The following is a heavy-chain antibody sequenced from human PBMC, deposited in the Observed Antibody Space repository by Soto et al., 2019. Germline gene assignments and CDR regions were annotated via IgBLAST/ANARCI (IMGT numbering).Heavy chain of an antibody. D-gene: IGHD3-3*01. CDR2: IIPIFGTA. Sequence: SVKVSCKASGGTFSSYAISWVRQAPGQGLEWMGGIIPIFGTANYAQKFQGRVTITTEKSISTAYMELSSLRSEDTAVYYCARGGSYYDFWCGYYPYYYYMDVWGKGTTVTVSS. V-gene: IGHV1-69*05. J-gene: IGHJ6*03. CDR1: GGTFSSYA. CDR3: ARGGSYYDFWCGYYPYYYYMDV.